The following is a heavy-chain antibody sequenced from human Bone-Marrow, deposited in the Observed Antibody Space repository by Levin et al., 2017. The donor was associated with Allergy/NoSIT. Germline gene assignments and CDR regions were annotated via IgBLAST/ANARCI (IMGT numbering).Heavy chain of an antibody. CDR2: INPSSATA. J-gene: IGHJ6*02. CDR1: GYTFTTYY. V-gene: IGHV1-46*01. D-gene: IGHD3-10*01. Sequence: ASVKVSCTASGYTFTTYYIHWVRQAPGQGLEWLGVINPSSATATYPQNFQGRVTVTRDTSTSTVYLELNSLRSEDTAAYYCAGEAMVRGVYYGMDVWGQGTTVIVSS. CDR3: AGEAMVRGVYYGMDV.